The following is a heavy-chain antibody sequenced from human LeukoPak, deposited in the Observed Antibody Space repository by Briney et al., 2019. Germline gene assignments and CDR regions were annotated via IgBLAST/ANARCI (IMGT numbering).Heavy chain of an antibody. J-gene: IGHJ6*03. CDR2: IYSDGRT. Sequence: PGGSLRLSCAASGFIVSNKYMTWVRQAPGKGLEWVSLIYSDGRTYYADSVRGRCTISRDNSKNTLSLQMNSLRAEDTAVYYCAKNPYGDYVLDYYYYMDVWGKGTTVTISS. CDR1: GFIVSNKY. V-gene: IGHV3-66*02. D-gene: IGHD4-17*01. CDR3: AKNPYGDYVLDYYYYMDV.